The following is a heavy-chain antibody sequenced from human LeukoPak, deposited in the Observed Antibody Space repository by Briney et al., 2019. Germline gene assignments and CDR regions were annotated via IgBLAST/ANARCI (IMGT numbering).Heavy chain of an antibody. J-gene: IGHJ4*02. CDR3: ARRYSGSYTSMFDY. Sequence: SETLSLTCTVSGGSISSSSYYWGWIRQPPGKGLEWIGSIYYSGSTYYHPSLKSRVTISVDTSKNQFSLKLSSVTAADTAVYYCARRYSGSYTSMFDYWGQGTLVTVSS. D-gene: IGHD1-26*01. CDR2: IYYSGST. CDR1: GGSISSSSYY. V-gene: IGHV4-39*01.